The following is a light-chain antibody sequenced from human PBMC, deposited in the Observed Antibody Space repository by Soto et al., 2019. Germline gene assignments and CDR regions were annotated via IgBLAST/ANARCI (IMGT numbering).Light chain of an antibody. J-gene: IGLJ7*01. CDR3: ATWDESLSGNVV. V-gene: IGLV2-8*01. CDR1: SSDVGAYDH. Sequence: QSVPTQPPSASGSPGQSVTIPCTGTSSDVGAYDHVSWYQQHPGKAPKLMIYEVTKRPAGVPDRFSGSKSGNTASLTVSGLQAEDEADYYCATWDESLSGNVVFGGGTQLTVL. CDR2: EVT.